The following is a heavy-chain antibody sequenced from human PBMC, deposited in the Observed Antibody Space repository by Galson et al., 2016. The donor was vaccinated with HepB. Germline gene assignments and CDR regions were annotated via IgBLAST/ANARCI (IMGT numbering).Heavy chain of an antibody. V-gene: IGHV3-23*01. D-gene: IGHD6-13*01. CDR1: GFTFSSHG. Sequence: SLRLSCAASGFTFSSHGMNWVRQAPGKGLEWVSGIIDSAGVTYYADSVKGRFTISRDNSKNTVYLQMNSLRAEDTAVYYCARDRLNSGYSSTWYFTYWGQGTLVTVSS. CDR3: ARDRLNSGYSSTWYFTY. J-gene: IGHJ4*02. CDR2: IIDSAGVT.